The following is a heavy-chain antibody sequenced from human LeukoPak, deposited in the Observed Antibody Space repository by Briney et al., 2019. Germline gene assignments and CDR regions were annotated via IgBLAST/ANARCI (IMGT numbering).Heavy chain of an antibody. V-gene: IGHV3-7*01. CDR3: ARWVQLFFYMDV. Sequence: GGSLTLSCAPSGFTFSYYAMSWVRQAPGKGLEWVANIKEDGSEKYYVNSVKGRFTISRDNAKNSLYLQMNSLRAEDTAVYYCARWVQLFFYMDVWGKGTTATVSS. J-gene: IGHJ6*03. D-gene: IGHD5-18*01. CDR1: GFTFSYYA. CDR2: IKEDGSEK.